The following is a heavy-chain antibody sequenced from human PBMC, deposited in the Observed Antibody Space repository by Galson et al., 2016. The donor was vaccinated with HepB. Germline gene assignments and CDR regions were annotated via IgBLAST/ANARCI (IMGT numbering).Heavy chain of an antibody. Sequence: SQRLSCAASGFTFSGYGMHWVRQAPGEGLQWVALIWYDGSNKYYVDSVKGRFTISRDNSKNTLYLQMNSLRAEDTAVYYCAREKYSGSRTFDYWGQGTLVTVSS. CDR1: GFTFSGYG. CDR3: AREKYSGSRTFDY. D-gene: IGHD1-26*01. V-gene: IGHV3-33*01. J-gene: IGHJ4*02. CDR2: IWYDGSNK.